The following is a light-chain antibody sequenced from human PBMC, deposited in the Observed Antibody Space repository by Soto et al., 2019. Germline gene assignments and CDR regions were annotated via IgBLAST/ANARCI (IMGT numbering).Light chain of an antibody. CDR3: TSFTTTNTWV. Sequence: QSALTQPPSASGSPGQSLTISCTGTSSDVGGYNYVSWFQQHPGKAPKLIIFGVNNRPSGVSDRFSGSKSGNTASLTISGLQPEDEADYYCTSFTTTNTWVFGGGTKLTVL. V-gene: IGLV2-14*01. CDR2: GVN. J-gene: IGLJ3*02. CDR1: SSDVGGYNY.